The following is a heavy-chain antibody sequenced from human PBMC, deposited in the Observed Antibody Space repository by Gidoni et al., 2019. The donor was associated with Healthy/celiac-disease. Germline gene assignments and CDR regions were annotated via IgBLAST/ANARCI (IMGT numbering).Heavy chain of an antibody. CDR3: ARERELLWFDP. V-gene: IGHV3-7*01. CDR1: GFTFSSYW. Sequence: EVQLVASGGGLVQPGASLRLSCAASGFTFSSYWMSWVRQAPGKGLEWVANIKQDGSEKYYVDSVKGRFTISRDNAKNSLYLQMNSLRAEDTAVYYCARERELLWFDPWGQGTLVTVSS. J-gene: IGHJ5*02. CDR2: IKQDGSEK. D-gene: IGHD1-26*01.